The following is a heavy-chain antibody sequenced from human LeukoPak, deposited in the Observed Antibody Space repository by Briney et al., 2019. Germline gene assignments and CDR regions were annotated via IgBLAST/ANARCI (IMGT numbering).Heavy chain of an antibody. J-gene: IGHJ4*02. CDR3: ARGSGSYYWFDY. Sequence: GGSLRLSCAASGFIFDNYALSWVRQAPGKGLEWVSSINPGGASTYYADSVKGRFTISRGISKNTLYLQMNSLRAEDTAVYYCARGSGSYYWFDYWGQGTLVTVSS. CDR2: INPGGAST. V-gene: IGHV3-23*01. D-gene: IGHD1-26*01. CDR1: GFIFDNYA.